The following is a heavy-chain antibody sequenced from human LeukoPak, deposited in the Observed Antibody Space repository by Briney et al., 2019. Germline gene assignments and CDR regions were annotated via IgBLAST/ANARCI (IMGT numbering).Heavy chain of an antibody. CDR2: TYYRSKWYN. D-gene: IGHD1-14*01. V-gene: IGHV6-1*01. CDR1: GDSVSSNSAA. J-gene: IGHJ5*02. CDR3: ARAQPSGVGNWFDP. Sequence: SQTLSLTCAISGDSVSSNSAAWNWVRQSPSRGLEWLGRTYYRSKWYNDYAVSVKSRITINPDTSKNQLSLQLNSVTPEDTAVYYCARAQPSGVGNWFDPWGQGTLVTVSS.